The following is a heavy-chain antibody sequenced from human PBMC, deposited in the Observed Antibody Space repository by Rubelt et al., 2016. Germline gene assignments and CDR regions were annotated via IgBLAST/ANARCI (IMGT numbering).Heavy chain of an antibody. J-gene: IGHJ4*02. CDR2: ISGSGGST. CDR3: ARDRLFDY. Sequence: VSAISGSGGSTYYADSVKGRFTISRDNSKNTLYLQMNSLRAEDTAVYYCARDRLFDYWGQGTLVTVSS. V-gene: IGHV3-23*01.